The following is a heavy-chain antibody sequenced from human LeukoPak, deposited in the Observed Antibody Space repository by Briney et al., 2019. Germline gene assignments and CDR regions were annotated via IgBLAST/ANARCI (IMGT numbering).Heavy chain of an antibody. Sequence: SETLSLTCTVSGGSINNYYWSWIRQPPGKGLGWIGYIYYTGRTYYNPSLKSRVTISVDTSKNQFSLKLSSVTAADTAVYYCARDRGRGYSYGFFDYWGQGTLVTVSS. CDR3: ARDRGRGYSYGFFDY. J-gene: IGHJ4*02. CDR1: GGSINNYY. CDR2: IYYTGRT. D-gene: IGHD5-18*01. V-gene: IGHV4-59*01.